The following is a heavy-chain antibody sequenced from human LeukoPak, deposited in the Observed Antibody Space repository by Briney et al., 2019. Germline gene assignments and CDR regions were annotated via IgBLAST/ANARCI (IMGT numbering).Heavy chain of an antibody. CDR3: ARELGYYGSGRPFDY. Sequence: PGGSLRLSCAASGFTFSSYSMNWVRQAPGKGLEWVSSISSSSSYIYYADSVKGRFTISRDNAKNSLYLQMNSLRAEDTAVYYCARELGYYGSGRPFDYWGQGTLVTVSS. CDR2: ISSSSSYI. V-gene: IGHV3-21*01. J-gene: IGHJ4*02. CDR1: GFTFSSYS. D-gene: IGHD3-10*01.